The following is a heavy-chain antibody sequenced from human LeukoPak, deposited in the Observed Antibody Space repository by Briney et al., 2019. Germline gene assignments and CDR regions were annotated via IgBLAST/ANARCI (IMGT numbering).Heavy chain of an antibody. CDR1: GGSFSSYY. CDR3: ARGSLGRNRSYCFDL. Sequence: PAETLSLTCTASGGSFSSYYMSWIRQPPGKGLEWIAYIYYSGSTNYNPSLKSRVTISGDTAKNPFSLKLSSVTAADTAVYYCARGSLGRNRSYCFDLWGQGTVVSVFS. CDR2: IYYSGST. J-gene: IGHJ5*02. D-gene: IGHD1-14*01. V-gene: IGHV4-59*01.